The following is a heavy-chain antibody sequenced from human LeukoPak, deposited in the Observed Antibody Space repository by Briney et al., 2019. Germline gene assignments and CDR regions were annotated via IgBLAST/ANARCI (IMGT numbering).Heavy chain of an antibody. CDR1: GGTFSSYA. D-gene: IGHD3-22*01. Sequence: ASVKVSCKASGGTFSSYAISWVRQAPGQGLEWMGGINPIFGTANYAQKFQGRVTITADESTSTAYMELSSLRSEDTAVYYCARFGAYYDSSGYYSDYYYYGMDVWGQGTTVTVSS. J-gene: IGHJ6*02. CDR2: INPIFGTA. V-gene: IGHV1-69*13. CDR3: ARFGAYYDSSGYYSDYYYYGMDV.